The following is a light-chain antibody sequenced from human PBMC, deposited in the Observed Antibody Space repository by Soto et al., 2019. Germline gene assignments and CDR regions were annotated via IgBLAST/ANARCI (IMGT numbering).Light chain of an antibody. CDR1: QSVSSN. Sequence: EIVLTQSPVTLSVSPGERATLSCRASQSVSSNLAWYQQKPGQAPRLVIYGASTRATGIPARFSGGGSGTEFTLTISSLQSEDFAVYYCQQYNSWPPITFGQGTRLEI. J-gene: IGKJ5*01. CDR3: QQYNSWPPIT. CDR2: GAS. V-gene: IGKV3-15*01.